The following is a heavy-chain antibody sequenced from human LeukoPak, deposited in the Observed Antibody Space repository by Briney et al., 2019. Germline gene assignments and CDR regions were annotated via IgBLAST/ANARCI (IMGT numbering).Heavy chain of an antibody. CDR1: GASIRITNYY. D-gene: IGHD3-16*01. V-gene: IGHV4-39*07. CDR2: IYYSGST. Sequence: KPSETLSLTCTVSGASIRITNYYWAWIRQPPGKGLEWIGSIYYSGSTYYNPSLKSRVTISVDTSKNQFSLKLSSVTAADTAVYYCARARTFMGGDWCDPWGQGTLVTVSS. CDR3: ARARTFMGGDWCDP. J-gene: IGHJ5*02.